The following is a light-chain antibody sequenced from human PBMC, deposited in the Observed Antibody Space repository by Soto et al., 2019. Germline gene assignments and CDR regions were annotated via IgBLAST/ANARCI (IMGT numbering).Light chain of an antibody. CDR1: PGISSA. J-gene: IGKJ5*01. Sequence: AIQLTQSPSSLSASVGDRVTITCRASPGISSALAWYQQKPGKAPKLLIYDDYSLEIGVPSRFSGSGSRTDFTLAISSLQPEDFGTYYGQQGNSYPFSCGEAIRLEIK. CDR2: DDY. V-gene: IGKV1-13*02. CDR3: QQGNSYPFS.